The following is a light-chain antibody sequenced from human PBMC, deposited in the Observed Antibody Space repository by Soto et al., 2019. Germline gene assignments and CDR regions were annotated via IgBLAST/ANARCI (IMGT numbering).Light chain of an antibody. CDR2: GSS. CDR1: QSISGTF. Sequence: EIVLTQSPGTLSLSPGERATLSCRASQSISGTFLAWYQHKPGQAPRVLSYGSSMRATGTPDRFSGSGSGTDFTLTISRLEPEYFALYYCQQYDRCWTFGQGTKVEMK. J-gene: IGKJ1*01. CDR3: QQYDRCWT. V-gene: IGKV3-20*01.